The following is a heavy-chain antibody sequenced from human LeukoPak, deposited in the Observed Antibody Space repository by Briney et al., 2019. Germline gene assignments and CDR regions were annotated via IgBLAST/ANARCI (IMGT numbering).Heavy chain of an antibody. CDR3: ARQTGYCSEGTCYFNI. Sequence: GGSLRLSCAASGFTFSNYAMSWVRQAPGKGLEWVSAVSDSGRSTSYADSVKGRFTISRVNSKNTPFLQMNRLRAEDTAVYHCARQTGYCSEGTCYFNIWDQGTLVTVSS. V-gene: IGHV3-23*01. CDR2: VSDSGRST. D-gene: IGHD2-15*01. J-gene: IGHJ4*02. CDR1: GFTFSNYA.